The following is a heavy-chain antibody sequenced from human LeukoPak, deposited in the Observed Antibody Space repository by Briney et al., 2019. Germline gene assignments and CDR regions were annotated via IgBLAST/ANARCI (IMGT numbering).Heavy chain of an antibody. J-gene: IGHJ4*02. Sequence: PGGSLRLSCAASGFTFSSYAMHWVRQAPGKGLEWVAVISYDGSNKYYADSVKGRFTISRDNSKNTLYLQMNSLTSEDTAIYYCANKVSYFDQWGQGTLVTVSS. V-gene: IGHV3-30-3*01. CDR2: ISYDGSNK. CDR1: GFTFSSYA. CDR3: ANKVSYFDQ.